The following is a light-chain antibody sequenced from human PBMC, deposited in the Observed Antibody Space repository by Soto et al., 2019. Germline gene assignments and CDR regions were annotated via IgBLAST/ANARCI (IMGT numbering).Light chain of an antibody. Sequence: DIQVTQSPSSVSASVGDRGTITCGASQDIAGYLAWYQHNPGRTPELRIHSASRLQSGVQARFIGSVAGTDFTLSISSLQPEDFATYYCQQAYGFPITFCQGTRLEIK. J-gene: IGKJ5*01. V-gene: IGKV1D-12*01. CDR1: QDIAGY. CDR2: SAS. CDR3: QQAYGFPIT.